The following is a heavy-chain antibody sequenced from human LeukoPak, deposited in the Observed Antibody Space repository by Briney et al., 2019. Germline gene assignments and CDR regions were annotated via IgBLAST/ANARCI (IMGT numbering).Heavy chain of an antibody. V-gene: IGHV3-7*04. CDR3: ARGGGLDV. CDR2: INEAGSGK. Sequence: GSLRLSCAASGFTFSSFWMSWVRQAPGKGLEWVANINEAGSGKYYVDSVKGRFTISRDNAKNSLYLQMNSLRVEDTAIYYCARGGGLDVWGQGATVTVSS. CDR1: GFTFSSFW. J-gene: IGHJ6*02.